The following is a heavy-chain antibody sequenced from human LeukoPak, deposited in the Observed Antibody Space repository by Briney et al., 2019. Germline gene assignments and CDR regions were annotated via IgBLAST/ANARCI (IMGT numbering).Heavy chain of an antibody. CDR1: GYTFTSHD. J-gene: IGHJ6*03. D-gene: IGHD3-3*01. V-gene: IGHV1-8*03. CDR2: MNPNSGNA. CDR3: ARDPSYDSWSGAYYNYYYTDV. Sequence: GASVKVSCKASGYTFTSHDINWVRQATGQGLEWMGWMNPNSGNAGYEQKFRGRVTFTRNTSTSTAHMELSSLSSEDTAVYYCARDPSYDSWSGAYYNYYYTDVWGKGTTVTVSS.